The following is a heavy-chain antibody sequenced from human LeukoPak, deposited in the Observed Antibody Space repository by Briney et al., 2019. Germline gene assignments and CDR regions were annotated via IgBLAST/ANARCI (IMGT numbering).Heavy chain of an antibody. CDR2: INHSGST. V-gene: IGHV4-34*01. J-gene: IGHJ6*03. CDR1: GGSFSGYY. Sequence: SETLSLTCAVYGGSFSGYYWSWIRQPPGKGLEWIGEINHSGSTNYNPSLKSRVTISVDTSKNQFSLKLSSMTAADTAVYYCARGSRPYYYYYYMDVWGKGTTVTVSS. CDR3: ARGSRPYYYYYYMDV.